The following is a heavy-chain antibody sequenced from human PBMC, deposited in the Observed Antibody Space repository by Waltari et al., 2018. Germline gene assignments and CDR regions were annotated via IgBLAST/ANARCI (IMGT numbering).Heavy chain of an antibody. V-gene: IGHV3-30-3*01. CDR3: ARDSRRGVVVRVF. J-gene: IGHJ1*01. CDR1: ASAFNIHT. D-gene: IGHD2-15*01. Sequence: QVQLVEPGGGVDQPGTSLRLSCTTSASAFNIHTMQWVRQAQGKGLEWVALISYDGNSKYYADAVKGRFTISRDDSKNTLFLQMDSLSSDDTAIYFCARDSRRGVVVRVFWGQGTLVAVSS. CDR2: ISYDGNSK.